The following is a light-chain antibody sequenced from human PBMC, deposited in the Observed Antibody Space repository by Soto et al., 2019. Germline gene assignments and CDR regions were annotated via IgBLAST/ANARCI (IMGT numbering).Light chain of an antibody. Sequence: EIVLTQSPATLSLSPGERATLSCGASQGVSSSYLAWYQQKPGLAPRLLIYDASTRATDIPDRFSGSGSGTDFTLTISRLEPEDFAVYYCQQYGSSPRYTFGQGTKLEIK. CDR2: DAS. J-gene: IGKJ2*01. CDR3: QQYGSSPRYT. V-gene: IGKV3D-20*01. CDR1: QGVSSSY.